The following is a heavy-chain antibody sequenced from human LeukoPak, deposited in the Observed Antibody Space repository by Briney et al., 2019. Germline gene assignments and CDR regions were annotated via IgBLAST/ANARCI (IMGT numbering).Heavy chain of an antibody. CDR3: ARGVSSWSDDAFDI. D-gene: IGHD6-13*01. CDR2: NSGGST. Sequence: GGSLRLSCAASGFTVSSNYMSWIRQAPGKGLEWVSVNSGGSTYYADSVKGRFTISRDNSKNTLYLQMNSLRAEDTAVYYCARGVSSWSDDAFDIWGQGTMVTVSS. V-gene: IGHV3-66*01. CDR1: GFTVSSNY. J-gene: IGHJ3*02.